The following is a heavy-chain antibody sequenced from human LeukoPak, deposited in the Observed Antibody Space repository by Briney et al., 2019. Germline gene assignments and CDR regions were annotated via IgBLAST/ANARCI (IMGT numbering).Heavy chain of an antibody. V-gene: IGHV3-9*01. D-gene: IGHD6-19*01. Sequence: GGSLRPSCAASGFTFDDYAMHWVRQAPGKGLEWVSGISWNSGSIGYADSVKGRFTTSRDNAKNSLYLQMNSLRAEDTALYYCAKDIRTVAGRYEFDYWGQGTLVTVSS. J-gene: IGHJ4*02. CDR3: AKDIRTVAGRYEFDY. CDR1: GFTFDDYA. CDR2: ISWNSGSI.